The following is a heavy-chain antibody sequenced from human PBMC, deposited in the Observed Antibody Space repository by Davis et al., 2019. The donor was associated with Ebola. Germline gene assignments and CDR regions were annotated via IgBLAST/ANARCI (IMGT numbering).Heavy chain of an antibody. CDR1: GGSISNYF. CDR2: IYYSGST. D-gene: IGHD6-19*01. V-gene: IGHV4-59*01. J-gene: IGHJ4*02. Sequence: MPSETLSLTCTVPGGSISNYFWSWIRQPAGKGVEWIGYIYYSGSTNYNPSLKSRVTISVDSSKYQFSLKLDSVTAAETAVYYCARGWVSSGWQNWGQGILVTVSS. CDR3: ARGWVSSGWQN.